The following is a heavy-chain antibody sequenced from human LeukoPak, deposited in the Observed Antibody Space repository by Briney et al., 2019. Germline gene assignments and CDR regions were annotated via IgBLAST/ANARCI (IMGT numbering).Heavy chain of an antibody. V-gene: IGHV4-31*03. D-gene: IGHD5-24*01. CDR1: GGSISSGGYS. CDR3: ASLRDGYTQEYYFDY. J-gene: IGHJ4*02. CDR2: IYYSGST. Sequence: SETLSLTCTVSGGSISSGGYSWSWIRQHPGKGLEWIGYIYYSGSTYYNPSLKSRVTISVDTSKNQFSLKLSSVTAADTAVYYCASLRDGYTQEYYFDYWGQGTLVTVSS.